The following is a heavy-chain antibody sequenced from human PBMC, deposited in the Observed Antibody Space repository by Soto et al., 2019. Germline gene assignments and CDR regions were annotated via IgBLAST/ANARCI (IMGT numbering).Heavy chain of an antibody. CDR1: GYTFTSYG. CDR2: ISAYNGNT. D-gene: IGHD3-16*02. CDR3: ARECGITFGGVIPENWFDP. Sequence: QVQLVQSGAEVKKPGASVKVSCKASGYTFTSYGISWVRQAPGQGLEWMGWISAYNGNTNYAQKLQGRVTMTTDTSTSTAYMEPRSLRSDDTAVYYCARECGITFGGVIPENWFDPWGQGTLVTVSS. J-gene: IGHJ5*02. V-gene: IGHV1-18*01.